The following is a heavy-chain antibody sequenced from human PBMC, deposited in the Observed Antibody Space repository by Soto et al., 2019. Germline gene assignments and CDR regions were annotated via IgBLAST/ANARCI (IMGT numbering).Heavy chain of an antibody. Sequence: EVQLVESGGGLVQPGRSLRLSCAASGFNFDDYVIHWVRQAPGKGLEWVSGISRNSGSIGYADSVKGRFTISRDNAKNSLYLQMNSLRAEDTALYYCAKGPFGSRHSGLRVRYYYSYMDVWGKGTAVSVSS. V-gene: IGHV3-9*01. J-gene: IGHJ6*03. D-gene: IGHD3-3*01. CDR2: ISRNSGSI. CDR1: GFNFDDYV. CDR3: AKGPFGSRHSGLRVRYYYSYMDV.